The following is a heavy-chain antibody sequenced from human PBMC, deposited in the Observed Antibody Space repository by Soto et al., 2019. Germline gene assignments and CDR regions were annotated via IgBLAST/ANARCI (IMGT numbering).Heavy chain of an antibody. V-gene: IGHV4-4*07. Sequence: PPQTLSLTCILSAGSLSSNYWSWVRRPAGKGLEWIGRINTSGSSSYNPSLNRRVTMSVDTSKNQFSLNLNSGTGADTAIYYCARDLSYWGRGILVTVSS. CDR2: INTSGSS. J-gene: IGHJ4*02. CDR3: ARDLSY. CDR1: AGSLSSNY.